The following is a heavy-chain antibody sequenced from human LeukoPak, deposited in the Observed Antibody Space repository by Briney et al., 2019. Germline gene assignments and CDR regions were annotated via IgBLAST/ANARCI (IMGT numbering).Heavy chain of an antibody. V-gene: IGHV3-23*01. J-gene: IGHJ4*02. Sequence: PGGSLRLSCVASGFTYSSYAMSWVRQAPGKGLEWVSSISGSGDSTYYADSVKGRFTISRDNSKNTLYLQMNSLRAEDTAVYYCAKCYGGNSVYFDYWGQGTLVTVSS. CDR2: ISGSGDST. CDR1: GFTYSSYA. CDR3: AKCYGGNSVYFDY. D-gene: IGHD4-23*01.